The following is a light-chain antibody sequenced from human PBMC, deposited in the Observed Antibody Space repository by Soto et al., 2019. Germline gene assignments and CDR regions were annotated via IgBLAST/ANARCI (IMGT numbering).Light chain of an antibody. CDR3: SSFANSNNFV. CDR1: SSDVGAYDY. Sequence: APSPPPPRSGAPGHSGSLSRPQNSSDVGAYDYVSWYQQHPGEAPKLMIYEVTKRPSGVPDRFSGSKSGNTASLTVSGLQTEDEADYYCSSFANSNNFVFGTGTKVTVL. J-gene: IGLJ1*01. CDR2: EVT. V-gene: IGLV2-8*01.